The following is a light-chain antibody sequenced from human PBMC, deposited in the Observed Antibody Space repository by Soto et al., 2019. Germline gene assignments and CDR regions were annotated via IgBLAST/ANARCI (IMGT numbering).Light chain of an antibody. CDR3: SSYTSSGTLGV. Sequence: QSALTQPASVSGSPGQSITISCTGTSSDVGGYNSVSWYQHHPGKAPKLMIYDVSNRPSGVSNRFSGSKSANTASLTISGLQPEDEGDYYCSSYTSSGTLGVFGGGTKVTVL. CDR2: DVS. J-gene: IGLJ2*01. CDR1: SSDVGGYNS. V-gene: IGLV2-14*03.